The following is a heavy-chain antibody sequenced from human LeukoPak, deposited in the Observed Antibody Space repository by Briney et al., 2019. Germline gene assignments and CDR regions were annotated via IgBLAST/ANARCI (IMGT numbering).Heavy chain of an antibody. Sequence: EASVKVSCTASGYTFTSYYMHWVRQAPGQGLEWMGIINPNGGSTSYAQTFKGRVTITGDTSTSTVYMEMGSLRPEDTAVYYCARADYRGACCYTRYDYYDGMDVWGQGTTVTVSS. V-gene: IGHV1-46*01. J-gene: IGHJ6*02. D-gene: IGHD2-2*02. CDR1: GYTFTSYY. CDR2: INPNGGST. CDR3: ARADYRGACCYTRYDYYDGMDV.